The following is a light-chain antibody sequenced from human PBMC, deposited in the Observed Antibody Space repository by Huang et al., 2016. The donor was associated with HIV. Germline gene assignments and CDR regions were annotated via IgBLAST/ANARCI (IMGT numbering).Light chain of an antibody. V-gene: IGKV2D-29*01. CDR1: QSLLHSDGKTY. CDR2: EVS. Sequence: IVLTQTPLSLSVTPGQPASISCKSSQSLLHSDGKTYLSWYLPKPGQPPPVLIYEVSKRVCGVPDRFSGRGSGTDFTRKISRVEAEDVGLYYCMQSIQPPITFGGGTKVEIK. J-gene: IGKJ4*01. CDR3: MQSIQPPIT.